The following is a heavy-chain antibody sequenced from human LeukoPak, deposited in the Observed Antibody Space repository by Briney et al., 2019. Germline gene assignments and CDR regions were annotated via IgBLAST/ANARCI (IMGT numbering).Heavy chain of an antibody. CDR1: GGSISSYY. CDR3: ARHVYYYAMDV. Sequence: PSETLSLTCTVSGGSISSYYWSWIRQPPGKGLEWIGYIYYSGSTNYNPSLKSRVTISVDTSKNQFSLKLSSVTAADTAVYYCARHVYYYAMDVWGQGTTVTVS. CDR2: IYYSGST. J-gene: IGHJ6*02. V-gene: IGHV4-59*08.